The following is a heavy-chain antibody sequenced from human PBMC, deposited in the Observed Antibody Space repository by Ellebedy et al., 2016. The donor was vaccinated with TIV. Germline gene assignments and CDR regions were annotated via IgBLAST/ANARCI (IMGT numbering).Heavy chain of an antibody. Sequence: PGGSLRLSCAASRFTFSTYGIHWVRQAPGKGLEWVALISYDGSDKYYADSVKGRFTISRDNSKNTLFLQVDSLRVEDTAVYYCAKQVSGYCSGGHCDGGATHFYYGMDVWGQGTTVTVSS. CDR1: RFTFSTYG. CDR3: AKQVSGYCSGGHCDGGATHFYYGMDV. CDR2: ISYDGSDK. D-gene: IGHD2-15*01. J-gene: IGHJ6*02. V-gene: IGHV3-30*18.